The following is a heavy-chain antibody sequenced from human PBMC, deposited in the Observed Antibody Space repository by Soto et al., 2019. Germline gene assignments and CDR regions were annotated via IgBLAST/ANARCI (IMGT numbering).Heavy chain of an antibody. J-gene: IGHJ4*02. D-gene: IGHD3-3*01. Sequence: SGKVSYSASGYTLTYYYIHCVRQAPGQGLEWLARINPNTGDTNSSQNFQGRFSVTFDSSTSTAYMELRSLTSDYTAAYYCARNGDFWRAYGPKWGATVFVYWGQGTLVTVSS. CDR3: ARNGDFWRAYGPKWGATVFVY. CDR1: GYTLTYYY. V-gene: IGHV1-2*06. CDR2: INPNTGDT.